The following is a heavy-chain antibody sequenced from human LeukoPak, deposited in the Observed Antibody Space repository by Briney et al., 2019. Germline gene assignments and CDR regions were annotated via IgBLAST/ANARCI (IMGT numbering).Heavy chain of an antibody. J-gene: IGHJ4*02. V-gene: IGHV4-61*05. CDR2: IYYSGST. CDR3: ASSGWYDMYYFDY. CDR1: GGSISSSSYY. Sequence: SETLSLTCTVSGGSISSSSYYWGWIRQPPGKGLEWIGYIYYSGSTNYNPSLKSRVTISVDTSKNQFSLKLSSVTAADTAVYYCASSGWYDMYYFDYWGQGTLVTVSS. D-gene: IGHD6-19*01.